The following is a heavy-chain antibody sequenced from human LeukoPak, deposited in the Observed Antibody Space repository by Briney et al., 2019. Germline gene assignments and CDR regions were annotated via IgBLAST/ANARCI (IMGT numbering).Heavy chain of an antibody. V-gene: IGHV4-59*08. CDR1: GGSISSYY. CDR3: ARGTGAYCGGDCYFDY. CDR2: IYYTGST. Sequence: SETLSLTCTVSGGSISSYYWGWIRQPPGKGLEWIGYIYYTGSTNCNPSLRSRVTISVDSSKNQFSLKLSSVTAADTAVYYCARGTGAYCGGDCYFDYWGQGTLVTVSS. J-gene: IGHJ4*02. D-gene: IGHD2-21*02.